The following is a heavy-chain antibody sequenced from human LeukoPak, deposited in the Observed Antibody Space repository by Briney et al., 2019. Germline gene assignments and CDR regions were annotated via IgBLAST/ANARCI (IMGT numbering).Heavy chain of an antibody. D-gene: IGHD3-10*01. Sequence: ASETLSLTCTVSGGSISSSSYYWSWIRQPPGKGLEWIGYIFYSGSTYYNPSLKSRVTMSVDTSKNQFSLKLNSVTAADTAVYYCAREGVRGVMSPYFYYGMDVWGQGTTVTVSS. CDR1: GGSISSSSYY. CDR2: IFYSGST. V-gene: IGHV4-61*01. CDR3: AREGVRGVMSPYFYYGMDV. J-gene: IGHJ6*02.